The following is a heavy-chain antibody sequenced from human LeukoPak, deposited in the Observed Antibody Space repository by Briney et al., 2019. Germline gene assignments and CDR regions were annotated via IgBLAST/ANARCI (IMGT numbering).Heavy chain of an antibody. CDR3: AKDMSIVVVTASFDY. CDR1: GFTFSSYA. V-gene: IGHV3-23*01. Sequence: GGPLRLSCAASGFTFSSYAMSWVRQAPGKGLEWVSAISGSGGSTYYADSVKGRFTISRDNSKNTLYLQMNSLRAEDTAVYYCAKDMSIVVVTASFDYWGQGTLVTVSS. D-gene: IGHD2-21*02. CDR2: ISGSGGST. J-gene: IGHJ4*02.